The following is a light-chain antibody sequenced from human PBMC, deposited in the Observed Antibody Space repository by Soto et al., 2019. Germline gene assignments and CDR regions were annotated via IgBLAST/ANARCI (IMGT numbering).Light chain of an antibody. CDR3: QQRAKWPST. J-gene: IGKJ2*02. CDR2: DAY. CDR1: QSVATY. Sequence: EVVLTQSPDTLSLSLGETATLSCRASQSVATYVAWYQQKRGQAPRLLIYDAYTRATGVAAMFTGSGSATDFSLTITSLEPEDFAVYYCQQRAKWPSTFGPRTKVE. V-gene: IGKV3-11*01.